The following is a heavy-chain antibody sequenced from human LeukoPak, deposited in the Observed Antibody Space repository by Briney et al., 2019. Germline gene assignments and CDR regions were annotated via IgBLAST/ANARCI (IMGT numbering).Heavy chain of an antibody. D-gene: IGHD3-3*01. Sequence: GGSLRLSCVASGFTFSTHWMSWVRQVPGKGMEWVANIKEDGSAKYYVDSVKGRFTISRDNAKKSLYLQMDSLRAEDSAVYYCASGYLDDFWSGHFWGQGTQVTVSS. J-gene: IGHJ4*02. CDR3: ASGYLDDFWSGHF. CDR1: GFTFSTHW. CDR2: IKEDGSAK. V-gene: IGHV3-7*01.